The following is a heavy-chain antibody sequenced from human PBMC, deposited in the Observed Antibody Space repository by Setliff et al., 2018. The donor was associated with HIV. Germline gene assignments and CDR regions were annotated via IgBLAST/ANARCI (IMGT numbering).Heavy chain of an antibody. CDR2: VFYSGST. CDR3: ARQNSGWGVGLYYFDY. V-gene: IGHV4-39*01. D-gene: IGHD6-19*01. CDR1: GASISRDGYY. Sequence: SETLSLTCTVSGASISRDGYYWGWIRQPPGKGLQWIGCVFYSGSTYYDPSLESRVTISVASSKTQFSLRLSSVTAADTALYYCARQNSGWGVGLYYFDYWGQGTLVTVSS. J-gene: IGHJ4*02.